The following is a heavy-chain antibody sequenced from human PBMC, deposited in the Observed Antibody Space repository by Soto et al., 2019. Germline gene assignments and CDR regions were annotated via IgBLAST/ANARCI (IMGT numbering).Heavy chain of an antibody. D-gene: IGHD1-26*01. CDR3: AKDGTSDYYFDY. J-gene: IGHJ4*02. V-gene: IGHV3-30*18. CDR2: ISYDGSNK. CDR1: GFTFSSYG. Sequence: QVQLVESGGGVVQPGRSLRLSCAASGFTFSSYGMHWVRQAPGKGLEWVAVISYDGSNKYYADSVKGRFTISRDNSKNTLYLQMNSLRAEDTAVYYCAKDGTSDYYFDYWGQGTLVTVSS.